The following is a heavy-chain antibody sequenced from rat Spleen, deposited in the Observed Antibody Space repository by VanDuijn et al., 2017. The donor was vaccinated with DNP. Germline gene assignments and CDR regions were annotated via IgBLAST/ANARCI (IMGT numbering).Heavy chain of an antibody. CDR1: GYSITSNFR. V-gene: IGHV3-3*01. D-gene: IGHD1-1*01. Sequence: EVQLQESGPGLVNPSQSLSLTCSVTGYSITSNFRWSWIRKFPGNKLEWMGYINNAGSTDYNPSLKSRISITRDTSKNQFFLQLNSLTTEDTATYYCARLRLEWEVRAMDAWGQGVMVIVSS. J-gene: IGHJ2*01. CDR3: ARLRLEWEVRAMDA. CDR2: INNAGST.